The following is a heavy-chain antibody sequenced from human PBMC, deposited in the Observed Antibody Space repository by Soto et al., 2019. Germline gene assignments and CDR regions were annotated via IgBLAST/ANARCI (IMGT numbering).Heavy chain of an antibody. CDR2: IYYSGST. V-gene: IGHV4-39*01. CDR3: ARHIIVARAFDI. J-gene: IGHJ3*02. D-gene: IGHD3-22*01. CDR1: GGSISISSYY. Sequence: SETLSLTCTVSGGSISISSYYWGCIRQPPGKGLEWIGSIYYSGSTYYNPSLESRVTISVDTSKNQFSLKLSSVTAADAAVYYCARHIIVARAFDIWGQGTMVTVSS.